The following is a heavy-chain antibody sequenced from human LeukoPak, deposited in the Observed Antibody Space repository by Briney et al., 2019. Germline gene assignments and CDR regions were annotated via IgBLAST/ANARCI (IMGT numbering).Heavy chain of an antibody. CDR1: GGSIDITNY. CDR3: TRENRPFCPFAY. J-gene: IGHJ4*02. D-gene: IGHD2/OR15-2a*01. V-gene: IGHV4-4*02. CDR2: ISHSGTT. Sequence: SGTLSLTCGVSGGSIDITNYWSWVRQAPRKGLEWIGGISHSGTTNYNLSLMSRVTMFLDRANNQFSLSLTSVTAADSAVYYCTRENRPFCPFAYWGQGVLVTVSS.